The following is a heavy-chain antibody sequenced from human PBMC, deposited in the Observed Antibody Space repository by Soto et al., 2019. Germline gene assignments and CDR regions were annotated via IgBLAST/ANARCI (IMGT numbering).Heavy chain of an antibody. CDR3: VKDFKRTTGY. CDR2: ISSNGGST. D-gene: IGHD1-1*01. Sequence: TWGPLRLSCAASGFTFSCFAMSWVSQAPGKGLEYVSAISSNGGSTYYADSVKGRFTISRDNSKNTLYLQMSSLRAEDTAVYYCVKDFKRTTGYWGQGTLVTGSS. J-gene: IGHJ4*02. CDR1: GFTFSCFA. V-gene: IGHV3-64D*06.